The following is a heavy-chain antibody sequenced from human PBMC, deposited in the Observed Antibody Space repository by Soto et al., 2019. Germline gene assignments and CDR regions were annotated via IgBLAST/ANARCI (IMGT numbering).Heavy chain of an antibody. CDR1: GGSVSSGSYY. J-gene: IGHJ4*02. CDR3: MNYNSGWKY. Sequence: PSETLSLTCTVSGGSVSSGSYYWSWIRQPPGKGLEWIGMISYSGSTYYSPSLKSRVTISADTSKNQLSLRLSSVTAADTAVFHCMNYNSGWKYWGQGTVVTVSS. V-gene: IGHV4-39*01. D-gene: IGHD5-12*01. CDR2: ISYSGST.